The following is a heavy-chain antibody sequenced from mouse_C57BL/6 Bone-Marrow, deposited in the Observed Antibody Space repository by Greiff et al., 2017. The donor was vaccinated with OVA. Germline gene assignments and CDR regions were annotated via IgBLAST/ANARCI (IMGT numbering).Heavy chain of an antibody. CDR1: GFTFSNYW. CDR2: IRLKSDNYAT. Sequence: EVHLVESGGGLVQPGGSMKLSCVASGFTFSNYWMNWVRQSPEKGLEWVAQIRLKSDNYATHYAESVKGRFTISRDDSKSSVYLQMNNLRAEDTGIYYCTDYYGSNYWGQGTSVTVSS. J-gene: IGHJ4*01. V-gene: IGHV6-3*01. D-gene: IGHD1-1*01. CDR3: TDYYGSNY.